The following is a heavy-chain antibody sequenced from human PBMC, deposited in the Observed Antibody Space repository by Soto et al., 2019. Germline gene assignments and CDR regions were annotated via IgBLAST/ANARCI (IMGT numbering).Heavy chain of an antibody. J-gene: IGHJ4*02. CDR2: IHYSGTT. CDR3: ARYNSYAIDY. V-gene: IGHV4-59*01. CDR1: GTSISSYY. Sequence: SETLSLTCTVSGTSISSYYWSWIRQPPGRGLEWIANIHYSGTTNYNPSLASRVTLSVDTSKNQFSLKMTSVTAADRAMYFCARYNSYAIDYWGRGTLVTVSS. D-gene: IGHD2-8*01.